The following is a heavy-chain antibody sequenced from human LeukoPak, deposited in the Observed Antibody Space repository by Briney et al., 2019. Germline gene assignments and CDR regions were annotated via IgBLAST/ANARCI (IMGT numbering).Heavy chain of an antibody. D-gene: IGHD6-13*01. CDR2: IKQDGSEK. CDR3: ARDYAAAGDDAFDI. J-gene: IGHJ3*02. V-gene: IGHV3-7*01. Sequence: GGSLRLSCAASGFTFSSYWMSWVRQAPGKGLEWVANIKQDGSEKYYVDSVKGRFTISRDNAKNTLYLQMNSLRAEDTAVYYCARDYAAAGDDAFDIWGQGTMVTVSS. CDR1: GFTFSSYW.